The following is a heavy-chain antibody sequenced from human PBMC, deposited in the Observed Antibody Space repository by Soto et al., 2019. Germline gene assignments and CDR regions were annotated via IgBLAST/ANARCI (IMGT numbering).Heavy chain of an antibody. Sequence: GGSLRLSCAASGFTFSNAWMSWVRQAPGKGLEWVGRIKSKTDGGTTDYASPVKGRFTISRDDSKNTLYLQMNSLKTEDTAVYYCTAREQPMVYSETLLYYYYMDVWGKGTTVTVSS. V-gene: IGHV3-15*01. CDR2: IKSKTDGGTT. J-gene: IGHJ6*03. CDR1: GFTFSNAW. D-gene: IGHD2-8*01. CDR3: TAREQPMVYSETLLYYYYMDV.